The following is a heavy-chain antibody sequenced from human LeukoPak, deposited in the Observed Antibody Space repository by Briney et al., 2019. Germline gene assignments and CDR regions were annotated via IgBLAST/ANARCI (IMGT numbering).Heavy chain of an antibody. CDR3: ARDPSLYYYGSGSYDAFDI. V-gene: IGHV4-4*07. D-gene: IGHD3-10*01. J-gene: IGHJ3*02. CDR2: IYTSGST. CDR1: GGSISSYY. Sequence: SETRSLTCTVSGGSISSYYWSWIRQPAGKGLEWIGRIYTSGSTNYNPSLKSRVTMSVDTSKNQFSLKLSSVTAADTAVYYCARDPSLYYYGSGSYDAFDIWGQGTMVTVSS.